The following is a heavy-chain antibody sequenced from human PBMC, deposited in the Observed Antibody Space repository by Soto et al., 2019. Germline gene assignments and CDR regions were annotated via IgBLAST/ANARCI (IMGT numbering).Heavy chain of an antibody. D-gene: IGHD3-10*01. Sequence: TSETLRLSCAASGFTFSTYTMNWVRQAPGKGLEWISSISSGSSYIYYAGSVKGRFTISRDNAKNSLFLQMNSLRADDTAVYYCARDILSGGAYPDSWGQGTKVTVSS. CDR1: GFTFSTYT. CDR3: ARDILSGGAYPDS. V-gene: IGHV3-21*01. J-gene: IGHJ5*01. CDR2: ISSGSSYI.